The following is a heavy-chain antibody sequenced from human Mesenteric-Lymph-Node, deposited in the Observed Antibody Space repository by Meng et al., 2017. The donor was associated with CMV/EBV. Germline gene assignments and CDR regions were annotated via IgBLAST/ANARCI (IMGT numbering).Heavy chain of an antibody. CDR1: NSET. CDR2: IIPILGTA. V-gene: IGHV1-69*08. D-gene: IGHD6-6*01. J-gene: IGHJ5*01. CDR3: AKDSSEDAVVMTGTRWFDP. Sequence: NSETIGWVRQGSGQGLEWQGRIIPILGTANNEQKFRDRVTITADLCTSTVYMELSSRTPEDTAVYYCAKDSSEDAVVMTGTRWFDPWGQGTLVTVSS.